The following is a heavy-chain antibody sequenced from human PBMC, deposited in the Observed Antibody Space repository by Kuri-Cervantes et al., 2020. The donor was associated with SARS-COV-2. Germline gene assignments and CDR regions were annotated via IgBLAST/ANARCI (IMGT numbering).Heavy chain of an antibody. CDR2: IIPIFGTA. CDR1: GYTFTSYG. Sequence: SVKVSCKASGYTFTSYGISWVRQAPGQGLEWMGGIIPIFGTANYAQKFQGRVTITADESTSTAYMELSSLRSEDTAVYYCASSLAALRGPFDYWGQGTLVTVSS. CDR3: ASSLAALRGPFDY. J-gene: IGHJ4*02. D-gene: IGHD6-13*01. V-gene: IGHV1-69*13.